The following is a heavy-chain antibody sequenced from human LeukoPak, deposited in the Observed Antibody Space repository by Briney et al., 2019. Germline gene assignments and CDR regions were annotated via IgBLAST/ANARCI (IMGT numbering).Heavy chain of an antibody. D-gene: IGHD2-21*02. J-gene: IGHJ4*02. V-gene: IGHV4-39*07. Sequence: PSETLSLTCTVSGGSISSSSYYWGWIRQPPGTGLEWIGSIYYSGSTNYNPSLKSRVTISIDTSKNQFSLKLSSVTAADTAVYYCAGRGVVTARPFDYWGQGTLVTVSS. CDR3: AGRGVVTARPFDY. CDR1: GGSISSSSYY. CDR2: IYYSGST.